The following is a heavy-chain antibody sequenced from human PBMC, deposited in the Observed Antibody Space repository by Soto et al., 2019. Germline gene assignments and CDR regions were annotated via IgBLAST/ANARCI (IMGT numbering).Heavy chain of an antibody. CDR1: GFTFSSYG. J-gene: IGHJ4*02. CDR2: ISYSGGNT. V-gene: IGHV3-23*01. Sequence: PGGSLRLSCAASGFTFSSYGMHWVRQAPGKGLEWVSVISYSGGNTYYADSVKGRFTISRDNSKNTLYLQMNSLRAEDTAVYYCAKSIVVVPAAIDYWGQGTLVTVSS. D-gene: IGHD2-2*01. CDR3: AKSIVVVPAAIDY.